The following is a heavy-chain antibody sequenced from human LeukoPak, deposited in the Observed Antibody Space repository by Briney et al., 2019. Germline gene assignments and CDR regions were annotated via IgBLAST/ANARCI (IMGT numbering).Heavy chain of an antibody. Sequence: ASVKVSCKASGYTFTGYYMHWVRQAPGQGLEWMGRINPNSGGTNYAQKFQGRVTMTRDTSISTAYMELSRLRSDDTAAYYCARLQLGYCSGGSCSDYWGQGTLVTVSS. D-gene: IGHD2-15*01. CDR3: ARLQLGYCSGGSCSDY. J-gene: IGHJ4*02. CDR2: INPNSGGT. V-gene: IGHV1-2*06. CDR1: GYTFTGYY.